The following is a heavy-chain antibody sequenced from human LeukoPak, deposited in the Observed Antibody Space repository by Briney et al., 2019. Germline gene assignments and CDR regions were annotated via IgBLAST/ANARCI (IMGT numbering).Heavy chain of an antibody. CDR3: ARHYYGSGSYSHFDY. CDR2: IDLSDSYT. V-gene: IGHV5-10-1*01. J-gene: IGHJ4*02. Sequence: ESLKISCKGSGYSFDDYWITWLRQMPGKGLEWMGKIDLSDSYTNYSPSFQGHVTISADKSISTAYLQWSSLKASDSAMYYCARHYYGSGSYSHFDYWGQGTLVTVSS. D-gene: IGHD3-10*01. CDR1: GYSFDDYW.